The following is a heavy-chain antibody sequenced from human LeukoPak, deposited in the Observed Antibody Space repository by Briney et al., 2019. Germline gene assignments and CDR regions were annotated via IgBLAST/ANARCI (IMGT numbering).Heavy chain of an antibody. V-gene: IGHV3-48*03. CDR1: GFTFSSYE. CDR3: AREGYCSGGSCYGDLDY. Sequence: GGSLRLSCAASGFTFSSYEMNWVRQAPGKGLEWVSYISSSGSTIYYADSVKGRFIISRDNAKNSLYLQMNSLRAEDTAVYYCAREGYCSGGSCYGDLDYWGQGTLVTVSS. J-gene: IGHJ4*02. D-gene: IGHD2-15*01. CDR2: ISSSGSTI.